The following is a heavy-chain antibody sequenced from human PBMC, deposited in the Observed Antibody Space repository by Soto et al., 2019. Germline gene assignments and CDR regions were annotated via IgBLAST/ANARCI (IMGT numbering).Heavy chain of an antibody. CDR1: GFSFANYA. V-gene: IGHV3-23*01. Sequence: EVQLRQSGGGVVQPGGSLRLSCVASGFSFANYAMTWVRQAPGKGLEWVSGISSSGDGTYYADSVKDRFRVSRDKSTSTVHLQLSSLRVEDTAMYYCAKDKRSRGSSYFGDWGQGALVIVSS. D-gene: IGHD3-16*01. CDR3: AKDKRSRGSSYFGD. CDR2: ISSSGDGT. J-gene: IGHJ4*02.